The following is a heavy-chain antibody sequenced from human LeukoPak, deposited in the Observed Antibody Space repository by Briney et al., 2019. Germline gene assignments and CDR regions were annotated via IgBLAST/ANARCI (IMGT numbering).Heavy chain of an antibody. D-gene: IGHD6-6*01. CDR1: GFTFSSYS. J-gene: IGHJ4*02. V-gene: IGHV3-48*01. CDR3: ASLSLGHY. Sequence: GGSLRLSCAASGFTFSSYSMNWVRQAPGKGLEWVSYISSSSSTIYYADSVKGRFTISRDNAKNSLYLQMNSLRAEDTAVYYCASLSLGHYWGQGTLVTVSS. CDR2: ISSSSSTI.